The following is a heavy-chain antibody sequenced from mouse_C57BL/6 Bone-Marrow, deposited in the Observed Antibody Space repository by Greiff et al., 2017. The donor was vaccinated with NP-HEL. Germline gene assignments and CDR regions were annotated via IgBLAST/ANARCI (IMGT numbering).Heavy chain of an antibody. CDR3: ARDRENGTWFAY. J-gene: IGHJ3*01. V-gene: IGHV5-4*01. Sequence: EVKLVESGGGLVKPGGSLKLSCAASGFTFSSYAMSWVRQTPEKRLEWVATISDGGSYTYYPDNVKGRFTISRDNAKNNLYLQMSHLKSEDTAMYYGARDRENGTWFAYWGQGTLVTVSA. CDR2: ISDGGSYT. CDR1: GFTFSSYA. D-gene: IGHD3-3*01.